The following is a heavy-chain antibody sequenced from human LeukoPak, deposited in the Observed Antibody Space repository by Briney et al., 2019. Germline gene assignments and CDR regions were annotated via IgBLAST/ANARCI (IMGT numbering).Heavy chain of an antibody. CDR2: VDPDDGQR. J-gene: IGHJ5*02. V-gene: IGHV1-24*01. D-gene: IGHD4-11*01. CDR1: GYTLNDIS. Sequence: PVASVKVSCKISGYTLNDISMHWVRQPPGKGLEWMGGVDPDDGQRVYAQRFQGRVTMTEDTSTNTAYMELSRLRSEDTAVYFCAAVSGHYTLLDAWGQGALVTVST. CDR3: AAVSGHYTLLDA.